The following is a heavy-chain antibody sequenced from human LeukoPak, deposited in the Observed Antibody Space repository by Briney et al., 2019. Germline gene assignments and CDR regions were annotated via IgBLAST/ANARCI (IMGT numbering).Heavy chain of an antibody. CDR2: ISSSSSYI. Sequence: PGGSLRLSCAASGFTFSSYSMNWVRQAPGKGLEWVSSISSSSSYIYYADSVKGRFTISRDNAENSLYLQMNSLRAEDTAEYYCARDLHTYYYGSGSYYKDWGQGTLVTVSS. J-gene: IGHJ4*02. CDR1: GFTFSSYS. V-gene: IGHV3-21*01. CDR3: ARDLHTYYYGSGSYYKD. D-gene: IGHD3-10*01.